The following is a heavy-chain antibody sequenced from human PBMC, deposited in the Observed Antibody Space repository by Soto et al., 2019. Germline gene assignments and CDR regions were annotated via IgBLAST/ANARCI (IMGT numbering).Heavy chain of an antibody. J-gene: IGHJ4*01. CDR2: ISPSGAT. Sequence: NPWENLSLTCSLYSGSLSGYYWSWIRQPPGKGLEWIGEISPSGATNYSPSLKSRVSISVDTSKNQFSLNLTSLTAADTAVYYCAREAGVVGANYFDYSGQG. CDR3: AREAGVVGANYFDY. V-gene: IGHV4-34*01. D-gene: IGHD2-15*01. CDR1: SGSLSGYY.